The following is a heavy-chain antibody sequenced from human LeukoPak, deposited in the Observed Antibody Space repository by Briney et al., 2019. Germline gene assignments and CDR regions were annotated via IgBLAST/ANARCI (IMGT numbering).Heavy chain of an antibody. V-gene: IGHV3-21*01. CDR2: ISSSSYI. J-gene: IGHJ6*02. D-gene: IGHD5-18*01. CDR3: ARGVGGYSYGSYYYYGMDV. CDR1: GFTFSSYS. Sequence: GGSLRLSCAASGFTFSSYSMNWVRQAPGKGLEWVSSISSSSYIYYADSVKGRFTISRDNAKNSLYLQMNSLRAEDTAVYYCARGVGGYSYGSYYYYGMDVWGQGTTVTVSS.